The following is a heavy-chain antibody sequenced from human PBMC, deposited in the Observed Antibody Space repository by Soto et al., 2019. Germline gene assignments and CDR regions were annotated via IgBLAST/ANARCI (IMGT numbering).Heavy chain of an antibody. CDR3: XXXXXXXXXXXYFDL. V-gene: IGHV1-69*12. CDR1: GGTFSSYT. J-gene: IGHJ2*01. CDR2: IIPIFGTA. Sequence: QVQLVQSGAEVKKPGSSVTVSCKASGGTFSSYTISWVRQAPGQGLEWMGGIIPIFGTANYAQKFQGRVTITADESTSTAYMELSSLISEDTAXXXXXXXXXXXXXXXYFDLWGRGTLVTVSS.